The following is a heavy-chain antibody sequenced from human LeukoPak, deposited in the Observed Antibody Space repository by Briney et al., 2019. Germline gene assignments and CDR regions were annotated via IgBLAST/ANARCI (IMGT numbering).Heavy chain of an antibody. D-gene: IGHD4-23*01. Sequence: VKVSCKASGYTFTGYYMHWVRQAPGQGLEWMGWINPNSGGTNYAQKFQGRVTITADESTSTAYMELSSLRSEDTAVYYCADRRDDYGGNWFDPWGQGTLVTVSS. CDR1: GYTFTGYY. CDR2: INPNSGGT. V-gene: IGHV1-2*02. J-gene: IGHJ5*02. CDR3: ADRRDDYGGNWFDP.